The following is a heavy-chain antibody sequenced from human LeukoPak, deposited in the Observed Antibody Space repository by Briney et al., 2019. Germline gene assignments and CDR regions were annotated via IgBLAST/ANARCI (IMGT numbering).Heavy chain of an antibody. D-gene: IGHD2-2*01. CDR3: ARDMLVPAARPVSYGMDV. CDR2: IIPILGIA. CDR1: GGTFSSYA. V-gene: IGHV1-69*04. Sequence: GASVKVSCKASGGTFSSYAISWVRQAPGQGLEWMGRIIPILGIASYAQKFQGRATITADKSTSTAYMELSSLRSEDTAVYYCARDMLVPAARPVSYGMDVWGQGTTVTVSS. J-gene: IGHJ6*02.